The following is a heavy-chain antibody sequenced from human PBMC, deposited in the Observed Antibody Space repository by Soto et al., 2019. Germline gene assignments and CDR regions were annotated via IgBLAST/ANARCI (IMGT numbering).Heavy chain of an antibody. CDR1: GFTFSSYS. CDR2: ISSSSSYI. J-gene: IGHJ6*03. D-gene: IGHD2-2*01. V-gene: IGHV3-21*01. Sequence: GGSLRLSCAASGFTFSSYSMNWVRQAPGKGLEWVSSISSSSSYIYYADSVKGRFTISRDSAKNSLYLQMNSLRAEDTAVYYCARDLGQTDIVVVPAVGYYMDVWGKGTTVNVFS. CDR3: ARDLGQTDIVVVPAVGYYMDV.